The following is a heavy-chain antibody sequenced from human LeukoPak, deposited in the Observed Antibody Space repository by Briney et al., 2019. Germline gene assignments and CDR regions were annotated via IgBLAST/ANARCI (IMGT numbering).Heavy chain of an antibody. CDR1: GGSISSSSYY. D-gene: IGHD3-10*01. Sequence: SETLSLTCTVSGGSISSSSYYWGWIRQPPGKGLEWIGSIYYSGSTYYNPSLKSRVTISVDTSKNQFSLKLSSVTAADTAVYYCAVSRGRGNNWFDPWGQGTLVTVSS. CDR2: IYYSGST. V-gene: IGHV4-39*07. CDR3: AVSRGRGNNWFDP. J-gene: IGHJ5*02.